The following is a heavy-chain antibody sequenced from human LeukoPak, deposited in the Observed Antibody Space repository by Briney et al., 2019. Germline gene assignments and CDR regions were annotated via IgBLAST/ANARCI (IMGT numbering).Heavy chain of an antibody. J-gene: IGHJ4*02. CDR3: AKDYYESSGDLDY. V-gene: IGHV1-3*01. CDR1: GYTFTSYA. D-gene: IGHD3-22*01. CDR2: INAGNGNT. Sequence: ASVKVSCKASGYTFTSYAMHWVRQAPGQRLEWMGWINAGNGNTKYSQKFQGRVTITRDTSASTAYMELRSLRSDDTAVYYCAKDYYESSGDLDYWGQGTLVTVSS.